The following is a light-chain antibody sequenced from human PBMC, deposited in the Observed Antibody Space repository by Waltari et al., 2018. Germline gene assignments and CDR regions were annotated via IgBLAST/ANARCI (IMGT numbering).Light chain of an antibody. J-gene: IGLJ1*01. V-gene: IGLV2-14*03. CDR3: SSYSSNSLYV. Sequence: QSALTQPASVSGSPGQSITISCTGTSRDVGGYDYVSWYQQYPGKAPKLVIYDVSNRPSGASNRFSGSKSGNAASLIISGLLAEDEADYYCSSYSSNSLYVFGTGTKVTVL. CDR1: SRDVGGYDY. CDR2: DVS.